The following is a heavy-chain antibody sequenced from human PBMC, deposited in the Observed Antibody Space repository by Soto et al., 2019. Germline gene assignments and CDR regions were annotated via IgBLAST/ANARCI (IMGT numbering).Heavy chain of an antibody. Sequence: EVQLVESGGGLVQPGGSLRLSCAASGFTFSSFSMNWVRQAPGKGLEWVSYSSSSGVTIYYADSVKGRFTISRDNAKNSLSLQMNSLRADDTAVYFCAIDGAATGLFDYWGQGTLVTVSS. D-gene: IGHD6-13*01. V-gene: IGHV3-48*01. CDR3: AIDGAATGLFDY. J-gene: IGHJ4*02. CDR1: GFTFSSFS. CDR2: SSSSGVTI.